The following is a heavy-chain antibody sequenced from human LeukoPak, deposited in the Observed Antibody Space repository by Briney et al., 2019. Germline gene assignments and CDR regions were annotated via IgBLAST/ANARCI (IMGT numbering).Heavy chain of an antibody. CDR2: IYHSGST. CDR1: GGSISSSSYY. Sequence: SETLSLTCTVSGGSISSSSYYWGWIRQPPGKGLEWIGSIYHSGSTYYNPSLKSRVTISVDTSKNQFSLKLSSVTAADTAVYYCARTPISDYWGQGTLVTVSS. CDR3: ARTPISDY. J-gene: IGHJ4*02. V-gene: IGHV4-39*07.